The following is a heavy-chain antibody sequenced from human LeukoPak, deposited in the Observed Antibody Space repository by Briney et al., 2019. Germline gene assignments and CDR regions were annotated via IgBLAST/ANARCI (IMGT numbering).Heavy chain of an antibody. D-gene: IGHD2-8*01. CDR3: ARATCVNGICYTLY. CDR2: IYPADSET. V-gene: IGHV5-51*03. Sequence: PGESLKISCMGSGYSFTIYWIGWVRQMPGKGLEWMGIIYPADSETTYSPSFQGQITISAHRSSTTAHPQWSSLKASDTAIYYCARATCVNGICYTLYWGQGSLVTVSS. CDR1: GYSFTIYW. J-gene: IGHJ4*02.